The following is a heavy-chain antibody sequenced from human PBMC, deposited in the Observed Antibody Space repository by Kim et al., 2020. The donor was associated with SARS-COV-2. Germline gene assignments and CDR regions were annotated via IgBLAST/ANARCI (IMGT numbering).Heavy chain of an antibody. Sequence: SVKVSCKASGYTFTSFDINWVRQATGQGLEWVGWMNPNSGNTGSAQKFQGRLTMTRNTSITTAYMELSSLRSEDTAVYYCARRNTVTTRTLDYWGQGTLVTVSS. CDR3: ARRNTVTTRTLDY. V-gene: IGHV1-8*01. CDR2: MNPNSGNT. CDR1: GYTFTSFD. D-gene: IGHD4-17*01. J-gene: IGHJ4*02.